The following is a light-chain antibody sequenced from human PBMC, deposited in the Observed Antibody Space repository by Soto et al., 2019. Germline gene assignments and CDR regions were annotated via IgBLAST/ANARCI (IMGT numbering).Light chain of an antibody. V-gene: IGLV1-40*01. Sequence: QSVLTQPPSVSGAPGQRVTISCTGSSFNIGAGYDVHWYQQLPGTAPKLLIYSNNNRPSGVPDRFSGSKSGTSAFLAITGLQAEDEADYYCQSFDSSLSGWVFGGGTKVTVL. CDR2: SNN. CDR1: SFNIGAGYD. J-gene: IGLJ3*02. CDR3: QSFDSSLSGWV.